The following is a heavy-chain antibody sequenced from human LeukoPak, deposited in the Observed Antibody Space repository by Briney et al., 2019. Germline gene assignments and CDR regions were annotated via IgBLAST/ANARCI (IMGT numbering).Heavy chain of an antibody. Sequence: ASVKVSCKASGYTFTGYYMHWVRQAPGQGLEWMGRINPNSGGANYAQKFQGRVTMTRDTSISTAYMELSRLRSDDTAVYYCASSVSSGWYAVDYWGQGTLVTVSS. V-gene: IGHV1-2*06. CDR3: ASSVSSGWYAVDY. CDR1: GYTFTGYY. J-gene: IGHJ4*02. D-gene: IGHD6-19*01. CDR2: INPNSGGA.